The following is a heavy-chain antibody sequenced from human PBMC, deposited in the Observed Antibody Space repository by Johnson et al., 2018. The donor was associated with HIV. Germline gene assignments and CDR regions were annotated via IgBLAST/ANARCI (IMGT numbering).Heavy chain of an antibody. CDR2: ISFDGTKK. D-gene: IGHD2-2*01. Sequence: QVQLVESGGGLVQPGGSLRLSCAASGFTFSSYAMHWVRQAPGKGLEWVAVISFDGTKKNYADAVKGRFTISRDNSKNTLYLQLSSLRTEDTAVFYCARGGVVHDALDMWGQGTTVTVSS. CDR1: GFTFSSYA. CDR3: ARGGVVHDALDM. J-gene: IGHJ3*02. V-gene: IGHV3-30*04.